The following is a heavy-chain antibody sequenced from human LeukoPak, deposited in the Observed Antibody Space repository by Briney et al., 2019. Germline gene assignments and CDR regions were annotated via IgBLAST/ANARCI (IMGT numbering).Heavy chain of an antibody. V-gene: IGHV1-46*01. Sequence: ASVKVSCKASGYTFTSYYMHWVRRAPGQGLDWVGIINPSAGGTTYAQKFQGRVTMTGDTSTSTVYMELSSLRSEDTAVYYCARDFQGYYYYGMDVWGQGTTVTVS. CDR3: ARDFQGYYYYGMDV. J-gene: IGHJ6*02. CDR1: GYTFTSYY. CDR2: INPSAGGT.